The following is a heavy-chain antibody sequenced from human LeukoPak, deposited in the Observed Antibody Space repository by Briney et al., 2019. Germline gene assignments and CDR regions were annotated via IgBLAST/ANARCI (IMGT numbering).Heavy chain of an antibody. V-gene: IGHV3-23*01. CDR3: AKDGTLRFLEWLFSGDAFDI. CDR1: GFTFSSYA. Sequence: QPGGSLRLSCAASGFTFSSYAMSWVRQAPGKGLEWVSAISGSGGSTYYADSVKGRFTISRDNSKNTLYLQMNSLRAEDTAVYYCAKDGTLRFLEWLFSGDAFDIWSQGTMVTVSS. D-gene: IGHD3-3*01. CDR2: ISGSGGST. J-gene: IGHJ3*02.